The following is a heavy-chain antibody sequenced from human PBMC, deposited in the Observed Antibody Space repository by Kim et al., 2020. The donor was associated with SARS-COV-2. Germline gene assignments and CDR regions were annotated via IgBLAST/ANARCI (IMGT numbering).Heavy chain of an antibody. V-gene: IGHV3-7*03. Sequence: GGSLRLSCAASGFTFSSYWMSWVRQAPGKGLEWVANIKQDGSEKYYVDSVKGRFTISRDNAKNSLYLQMNSLRAEDTAVYYCARDTAAAGWAVAGYWGQGTLVTVSS. D-gene: IGHD6-13*01. CDR1: GFTFSSYW. CDR2: IKQDGSEK. J-gene: IGHJ4*02. CDR3: ARDTAAAGWAVAGY.